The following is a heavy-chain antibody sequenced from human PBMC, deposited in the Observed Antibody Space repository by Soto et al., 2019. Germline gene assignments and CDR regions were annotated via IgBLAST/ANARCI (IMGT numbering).Heavy chain of an antibody. CDR2: INTDTGGA. CDR3: AREYYSTTTWIDY. CDR1: GYIFSDYY. V-gene: IGHV1-2*02. Sequence: QVQLVQSGAEVKKPGASVKVSCKASGYIFSDYYMHWVRQAPGQGLEWMGWINTDTGGADYAQNFQGRVTMTRDTSIGTAYMELSRLTSDDTAVYYCAREYYSTTTWIDYWGQGTLVAVSS. D-gene: IGHD2-15*01. J-gene: IGHJ4*02.